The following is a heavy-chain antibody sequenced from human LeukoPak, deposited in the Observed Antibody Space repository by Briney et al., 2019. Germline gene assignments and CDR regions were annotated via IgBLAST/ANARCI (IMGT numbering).Heavy chain of an antibody. CDR3: ARLLVSSIVGAKSDY. Sequence: ASVKVSCKASGGTFSSYAISWVRQAPGQGLEWMGWINAGNGNTKYSQKFQGRVTITRDTSASTAYMELSSLRSEDTAVYYCARLLVSSIVGAKSDYWGQGTLVTVSS. D-gene: IGHD1-26*01. V-gene: IGHV1-3*01. CDR2: INAGNGNT. J-gene: IGHJ4*02. CDR1: GGTFSSYA.